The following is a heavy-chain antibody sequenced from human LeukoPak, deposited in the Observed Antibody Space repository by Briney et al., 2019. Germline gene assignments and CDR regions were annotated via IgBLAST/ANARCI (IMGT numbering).Heavy chain of an antibody. CDR1: GGSFSGYY. Sequence: SETLSLTCAVYGGSFSGYYWSWIRQPPGKGLEWIGEINHSGSTNYNPSLKGRVTISVDTSKNQFSLKLSSVTAADTAVYYCARTTVTTILDYWGQGTLVTVSS. CDR2: INHSGST. CDR3: ARTTVTTILDY. V-gene: IGHV4-34*01. D-gene: IGHD4-17*01. J-gene: IGHJ4*02.